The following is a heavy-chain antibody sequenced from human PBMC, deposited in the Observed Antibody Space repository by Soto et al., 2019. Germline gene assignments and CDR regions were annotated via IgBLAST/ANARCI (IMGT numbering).Heavy chain of an antibody. CDR3: ARHPRDDYNYGGSGIFDY. V-gene: IGHV4-39*01. CDR2: MYYSGSS. J-gene: IGHJ4*02. D-gene: IGHD4-4*01. Sequence: QLQLQESGPGLVKPSETLSLTCSVSGGSISSRTFWWAWIRQPPGKGLEWIGDMYYSGSSYSSPSRKSRGTLSVDTSKNQLSLKLNSVTAADTAVYYCARHPRDDYNYGGSGIFDYWGQGTLVTVSS. CDR1: GGSISSRTFW.